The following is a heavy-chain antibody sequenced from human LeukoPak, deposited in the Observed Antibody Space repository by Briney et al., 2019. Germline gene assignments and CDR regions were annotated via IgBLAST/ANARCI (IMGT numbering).Heavy chain of an antibody. CDR2: IGTAGDT. J-gene: IGHJ3*02. CDR1: GFTFSSYD. D-gene: IGHD2-15*01. V-gene: IGHV3-13*01. Sequence: HTGGSLRLSCAASGFTFSSYDMHWVRQATGKGLEWVSAIGTAGDTYYPGSVKGRFTISRENAKNSLYLQMNSLRAGDTAVYYCARRIGGDAFDIWGQGTMVTVSS. CDR3: ARRIGGDAFDI.